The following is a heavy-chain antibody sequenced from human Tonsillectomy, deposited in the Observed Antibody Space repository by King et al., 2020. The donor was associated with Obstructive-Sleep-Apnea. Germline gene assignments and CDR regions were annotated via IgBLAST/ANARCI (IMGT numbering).Heavy chain of an antibody. CDR1: GFSFSSYA. D-gene: IGHD3-10*01. J-gene: IGHJ6*02. CDR3: ARRRVRGATYYYGMDV. Sequence: VQLVESGGGVVQPGRSLRLSCSVSGFSFSSYAMHWVRQVPGKGLEWVAVISYDGSNKHYSDSVKGRFTIPRDNSTNTLYLQRNSLRAEDTAVYYCARRRVRGATYYYGMDVWGQGTTVTVSS. CDR2: ISYDGSNK. V-gene: IGHV3-30-3*01.